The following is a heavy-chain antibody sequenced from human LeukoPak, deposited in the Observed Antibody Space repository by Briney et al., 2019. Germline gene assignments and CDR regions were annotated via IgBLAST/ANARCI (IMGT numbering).Heavy chain of an antibody. J-gene: IGHJ3*02. Sequence: GGSLRLSCAASGFTFSSYAMNWVRQAPGKGLEWVSSISHSGSISYADSVKGRFTISRDNSKNTLYLQMSSLRAEDTAIYYCAKELTERWLIDAFDIWGQGTVVAVSS. V-gene: IGHV3-23*01. CDR1: GFTFSSYA. D-gene: IGHD6-19*01. CDR2: ISHSGSI. CDR3: AKELTERWLIDAFDI.